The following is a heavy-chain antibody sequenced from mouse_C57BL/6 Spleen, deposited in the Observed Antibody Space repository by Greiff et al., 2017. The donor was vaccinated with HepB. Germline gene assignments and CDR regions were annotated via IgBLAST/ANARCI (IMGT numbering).Heavy chain of an antibody. Sequence: QVQLQQPGAELVRPGSSVKLSCKASGYTFTSYWMHWVKQRPIQGLEWIGNIDPSDSETHYNQKFKDKATLAVDKSSSTAYMQLSSLTSEDSAVYYCARFITTVVATHYFDYWGQGTTLTVSS. J-gene: IGHJ2*01. D-gene: IGHD1-1*01. CDR1: GYTFTSYW. CDR3: ARFITTVVATHYFDY. V-gene: IGHV1-52*01. CDR2: IDPSDSET.